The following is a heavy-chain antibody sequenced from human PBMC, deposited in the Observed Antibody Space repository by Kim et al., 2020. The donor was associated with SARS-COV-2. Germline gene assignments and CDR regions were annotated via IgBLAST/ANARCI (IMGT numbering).Heavy chain of an antibody. D-gene: IGHD6-19*01. CDR2: ISYDGHNI. CDR3: AREESAVADY. V-gene: IGHV3-30*03. CDR1: GFIFTNYG. J-gene: IGHJ4*02. Sequence: GGSLRLSCATSGFIFTNYGLHWVRQAPGKGLEWLGVISYDGHNIYYAESVKGRFTISRDNSKTTVFLRMDSLTPEDTAVYFCAREESAVADYWGPGALVTVS.